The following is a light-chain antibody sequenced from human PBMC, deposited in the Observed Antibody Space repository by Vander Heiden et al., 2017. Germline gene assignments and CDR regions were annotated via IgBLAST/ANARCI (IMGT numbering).Light chain of an antibody. V-gene: IGLV2-18*02. CDR3: TSFSSSGTYV. Sequence: QSALTQPPSVSGSPGQSVTISCTGTSSDVGSYNHISWYQQPPGTAPKLIIYGVNNRPPGVPDRFSGSKSGNTASLTISGLQAEDEADYYCTSFSSSGTYVFGTGTEVTV. J-gene: IGLJ1*01. CDR2: GVN. CDR1: SSDVGSYNH.